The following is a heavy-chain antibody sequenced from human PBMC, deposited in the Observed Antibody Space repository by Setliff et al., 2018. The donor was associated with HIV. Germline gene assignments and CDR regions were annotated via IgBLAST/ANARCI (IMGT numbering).Heavy chain of an antibody. Sequence: GESLKISCEGSGYSFSRYWIGWVRQMPGKGLEWMGVIYPGDSSSKYSPSFQGQVTISVNTSISTAYLQWNSLKASDTAIYYCARHPIHTYGYGAFDFWGRGTLVTVSS. J-gene: IGHJ4*02. CDR3: ARHPIHTYGYGAFDF. CDR2: IYPGDSSS. CDR1: GYSFSRYW. V-gene: IGHV5-51*01. D-gene: IGHD5-18*01.